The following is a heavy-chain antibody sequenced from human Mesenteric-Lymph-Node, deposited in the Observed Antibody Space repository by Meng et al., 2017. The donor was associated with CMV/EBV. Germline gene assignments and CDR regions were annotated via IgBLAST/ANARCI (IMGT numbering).Heavy chain of an antibody. D-gene: IGHD3-3*01. CDR2: VSYDGSDK. CDR3: SKDITDVGVAGRGMDV. CDR1: GFTFSSFP. J-gene: IGHJ6*02. Sequence: GESLKISCAASGFTFSSFPMHWVRQAPGKGLEVVSVVSYDGSDKYYVDSVKGRFTISRDNSKNMLYLQMNSLRAEDTAVDYCSKDITDVGVAGRGMDVWGQGITVTVSS. V-gene: IGHV3-30*04.